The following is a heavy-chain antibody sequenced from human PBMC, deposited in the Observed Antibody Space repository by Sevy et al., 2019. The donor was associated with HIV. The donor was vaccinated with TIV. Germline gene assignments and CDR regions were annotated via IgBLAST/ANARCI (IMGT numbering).Heavy chain of an antibody. Sequence: GGSLRLSCEASGFTFSSYEMNWVHQAPGKELEWVSYISSSGTTIKYADSVKGRFTISRDNAKNSLYMQMNSLRAEDTAVYYCARVDANYDKGFDPWGQGTLVTVSS. J-gene: IGHJ5*02. D-gene: IGHD3-22*01. CDR1: GFTFSSYE. CDR2: ISSSGTTI. V-gene: IGHV3-48*03. CDR3: ARVDANYDKGFDP.